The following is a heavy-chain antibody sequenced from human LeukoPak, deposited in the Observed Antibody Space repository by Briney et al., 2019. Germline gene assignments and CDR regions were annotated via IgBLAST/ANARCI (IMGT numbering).Heavy chain of an antibody. V-gene: IGHV4-39*01. CDR1: GGSTSSSSYY. D-gene: IGHD6-19*01. CDR2: IYYSGST. Sequence: SETLSLTCTVSGGSTSSSSYYWGWIRQPPGKGLEWIGSIYYSGSTYYNPSLKSRVTISVDTSKNQFSLKLSSVTAADTAVYYCARRSGYSSGWLDAFDIWGQGTMVTVSS. CDR3: ARRSGYSSGWLDAFDI. J-gene: IGHJ3*02.